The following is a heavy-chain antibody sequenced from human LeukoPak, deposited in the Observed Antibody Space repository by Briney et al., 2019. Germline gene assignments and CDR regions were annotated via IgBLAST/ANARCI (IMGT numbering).Heavy chain of an antibody. J-gene: IGHJ4*02. CDR3: ARDRGYGGWYAD. V-gene: IGHV1-18*01. D-gene: IGHD6-19*01. CDR2: ITTYNGNT. Sequence: ASVKLSCSASGYTFTIYGISWVRHGPGQGHERMGGITTYNGNTNYAQKLQGRGTMTTDTSTSTAYMELRSLRSDDTAVYYCARDRGYGGWYADWGQGTLVTVSS. CDR1: GYTFTIYG.